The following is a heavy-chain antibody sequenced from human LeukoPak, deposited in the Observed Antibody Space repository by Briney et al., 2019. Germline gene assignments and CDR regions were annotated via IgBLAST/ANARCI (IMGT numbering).Heavy chain of an antibody. CDR2: IYYNGST. J-gene: IGHJ4*02. CDR1: GYSISSGHY. V-gene: IGHV4-61*01. Sequence: SETLSLTCTVSGYSISSGHYWSWIRQPPGKGLEWIGYIYYNGSTNYNPSLKSRVTISVDTSKNQFSLKLSSVTAADTAVYYCARVGDSSAYYPFDSWGQGTLVTVSS. CDR3: ARVGDSSAYYPFDS. D-gene: IGHD3-22*01.